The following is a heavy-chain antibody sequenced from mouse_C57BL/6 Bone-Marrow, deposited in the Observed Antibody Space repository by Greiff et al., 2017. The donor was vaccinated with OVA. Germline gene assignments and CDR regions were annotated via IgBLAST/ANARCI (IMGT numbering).Heavy chain of an antibody. J-gene: IGHJ2*01. Sequence: EVKLVESGGGLVQPGGSMKLSCVASGFTFSNYWMNWVRQSPEKGLEWVAQIRLKSDNYATHYAESVKGRFTISRDDSKSRVYLQMNNLRAEDTGIYYCTGRGLRPRYYFDYWGQGTTLTVSS. V-gene: IGHV6-3*01. CDR3: TGRGLRPRYYFDY. CDR1: GFTFSNYW. CDR2: IRLKSDNYAT. D-gene: IGHD2-2*01.